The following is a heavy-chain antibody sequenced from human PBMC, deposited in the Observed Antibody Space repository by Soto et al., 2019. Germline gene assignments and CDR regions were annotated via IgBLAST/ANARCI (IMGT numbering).Heavy chain of an antibody. CDR1: CYTFNNYG. J-gene: IGHJ4*02. CDR3: ASRSGQLPYYFDY. Sequence: GASVKVSSKASCYTFNNYGITCVVQAPLQWLDVMGWISNHNGNTNYAQKFQGRVTLTRDTSTSTAYMDLRSLRSDDTAVYYCASRSGQLPYYFDYWGQGTRVTVSS. D-gene: IGHD5-18*01. V-gene: IGHV1-18*01. CDR2: ISNHNGNT.